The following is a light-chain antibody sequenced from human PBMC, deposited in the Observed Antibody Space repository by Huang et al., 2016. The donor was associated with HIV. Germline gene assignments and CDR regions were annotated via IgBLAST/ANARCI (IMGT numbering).Light chain of an antibody. CDR1: QSISTY. CDR2: TTS. Sequence: DIQMTQSPSSLSASIGDRVTITCRASQSISTYLNWYQQKPGKAPKLLIHTTSSLQSGVPSRFSGSGSGTDFTLTITSLQPEDFATYYCHQTFATLVTFGQGTK. J-gene: IGKJ2*01. CDR3: HQTFATLVT. V-gene: IGKV1-39*01.